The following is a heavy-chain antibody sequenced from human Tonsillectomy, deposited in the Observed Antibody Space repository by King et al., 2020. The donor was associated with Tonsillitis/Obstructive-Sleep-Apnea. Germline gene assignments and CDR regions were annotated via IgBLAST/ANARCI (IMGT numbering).Heavy chain of an antibody. D-gene: IGHD4-17*01. J-gene: IGHJ4*02. CDR3: ARSQGATVGRNFFDY. Sequence: QLQESGPGLVKPSETLSLTCTVSGGSISSYFWSWIRQPAGKGLEWIGRIYTSGSTNYNPSLKSRVTMSVDTSKNQFSLELSSVTAADTAVYYCARSQGATVGRNFFDYWGQGTLVTVSS. CDR1: GGSISSYF. V-gene: IGHV4-4*07. CDR2: IYTSGST.